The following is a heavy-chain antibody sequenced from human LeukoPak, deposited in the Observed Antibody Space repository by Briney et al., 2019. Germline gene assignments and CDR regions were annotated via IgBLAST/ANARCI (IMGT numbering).Heavy chain of an antibody. Sequence: PSETLSLTCTVSSGSISSSSYYWGWIRQPPGKGLEWIGSFYNSGSTFYNPSLKSRVTISVDTSKNQFSLKLSSVTAADTAVYYCATYCSSASCPHRRAFDIWGQGTMVTVSS. CDR2: FYNSGST. CDR1: SGSISSSSYY. V-gene: IGHV4-39*01. D-gene: IGHD2-2*01. J-gene: IGHJ3*02. CDR3: ATYCSSASCPHRRAFDI.